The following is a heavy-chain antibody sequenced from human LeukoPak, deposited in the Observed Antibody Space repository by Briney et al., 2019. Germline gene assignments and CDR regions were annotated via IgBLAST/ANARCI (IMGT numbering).Heavy chain of an antibody. J-gene: IGHJ5*02. CDR2: INHSGST. V-gene: IGHV4-34*01. Sequence: PSETLSLTCAVYSGSFSGYYWSWIRQPPGKGLEWIGEINHSGSTNYNPSLKSRVTISVDTSKNQFSLKLSSVTAADTAVYYCARGSGRYNWFDPWGQGTLVTVSS. CDR1: SGSFSGYY. D-gene: IGHD6-19*01. CDR3: ARGSGRYNWFDP.